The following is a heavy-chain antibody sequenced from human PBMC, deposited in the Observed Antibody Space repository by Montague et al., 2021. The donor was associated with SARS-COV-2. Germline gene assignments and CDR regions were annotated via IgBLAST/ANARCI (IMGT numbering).Heavy chain of an antibody. CDR1: GGSITGYY. CDR2: IYDGGAV. D-gene: IGHD4-23*01. CDR3: VRDHPYGGPRGAYDI. Sequence: SDTLSLTCTVSGGSITGYYWSWLRRSPGKGLGWIAYIYDGGAVNYNPSLGSRVTISTDTSKNQLSLKVNSVTAADTAVYYCVRDHPYGGPRGAYDIWGQGTVVTVSS. V-gene: IGHV4-59*01. J-gene: IGHJ3*02.